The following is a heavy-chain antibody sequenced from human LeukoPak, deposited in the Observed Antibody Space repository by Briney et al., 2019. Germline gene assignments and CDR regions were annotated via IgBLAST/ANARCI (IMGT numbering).Heavy chain of an antibody. CDR1: GASLSETS. J-gene: IGHJ4*02. D-gene: IGHD1-26*01. CDR3: ATADKWEPLDY. V-gene: IGHV1-24*01. Sequence: ATVKVSCKVSGASLSETSIHWVRQAPGQWLEWMGGFDPEDGESIFAQRFQGRFSMTEDTSTDTAYMELRSLRPEDTAVYYCATADKWEPLDYWGQGTLVTVSS. CDR2: FDPEDGES.